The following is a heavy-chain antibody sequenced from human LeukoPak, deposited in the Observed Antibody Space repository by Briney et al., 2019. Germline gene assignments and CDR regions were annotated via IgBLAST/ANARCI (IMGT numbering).Heavy chain of an antibody. J-gene: IGHJ4*02. CDR3: AKGQGAGRYNWNGERYYFDY. D-gene: IGHD1-1*01. CDR1: GFTFSSYA. Sequence: GGSLRLSCAASGFTFSSYAMSWVRQAPGKGLEWVSAISGSGGSTYYAGSVKGRFTISRDNSKNTLYLQMNSLRAEDTAVYYCAKGQGAGRYNWNGERYYFDYWGQGTLVTVSS. CDR2: ISGSGGST. V-gene: IGHV3-23*01.